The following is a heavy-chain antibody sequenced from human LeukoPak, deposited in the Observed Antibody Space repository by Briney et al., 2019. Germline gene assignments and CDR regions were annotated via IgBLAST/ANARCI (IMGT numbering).Heavy chain of an antibody. CDR1: GGSFSGYY. J-gene: IGHJ3*02. Sequence: SETLSLTCAVYGGSFSGYYWSWIRQPPGKGLEWIGEINHSGSTNYNPSLKCRVTISVDTSKNQFSLKLSSVTAADTAVYYCALQVDAFDIWGQGTMVTVSS. CDR3: ALQVDAFDI. CDR2: INHSGST. D-gene: IGHD5-24*01. V-gene: IGHV4-34*01.